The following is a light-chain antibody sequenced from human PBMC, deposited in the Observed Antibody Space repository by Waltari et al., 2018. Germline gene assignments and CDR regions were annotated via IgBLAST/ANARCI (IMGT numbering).Light chain of an antibody. J-gene: IGLJ2*01. Sequence: ALTQHPSASASPGHSVTISCPGTSSAVGGYNYISWYQQHPGKAPKLMIYEVSKRPSGVPDRFSGSKSGNTASLTVSGLQTEDEADYYCSSYAGSNIVVFGGGTKLTVL. CDR3: SSYAGSNIVV. V-gene: IGLV2-8*01. CDR2: EVS. CDR1: SSAVGGYNY.